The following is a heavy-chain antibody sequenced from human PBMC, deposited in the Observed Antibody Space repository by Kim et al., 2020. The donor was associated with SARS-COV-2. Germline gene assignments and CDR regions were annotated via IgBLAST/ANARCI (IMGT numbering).Heavy chain of an antibody. CDR2: ISNSGSTK. V-gene: IGHV3-48*03. J-gene: IGHJ6*01. CDR1: GFTLSSYD. Sequence: GGSLRLSCAASGFTLSSYDMNWVRLAPGKGLEWVSYISNSGSTKYYADSVKGRFTIARDNAKNSLYLQMNSLRAEDTAVYYCARDGPPFYGDYGLDCWG. CDR3: ARDGPPFYGDYGLDC. D-gene: IGHD4-17*01.